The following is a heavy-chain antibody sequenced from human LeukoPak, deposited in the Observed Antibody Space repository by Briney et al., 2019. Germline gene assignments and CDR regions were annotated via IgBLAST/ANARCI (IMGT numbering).Heavy chain of an antibody. CDR3: ASGGLVGASTWAFDI. J-gene: IGHJ3*02. CDR2: INHSGST. Sequence: SETLSLTCAVYGGSFSGYYWSWIRQPPGKGLEWIGEINHSGSTNYNPSLKSRDTISVDTSKNQFSLKLSSVTAADTAVYYCASGGLVGASTWAFDIWGQGTMVTVSS. V-gene: IGHV4-34*01. D-gene: IGHD1-26*01. CDR1: GGSFSGYY.